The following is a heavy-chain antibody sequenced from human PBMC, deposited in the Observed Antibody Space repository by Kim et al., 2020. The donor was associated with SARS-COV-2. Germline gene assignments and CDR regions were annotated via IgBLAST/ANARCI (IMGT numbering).Heavy chain of an antibody. V-gene: IGHV3-11*01. D-gene: IGHD5-18*01. J-gene: IGHJ6*02. Sequence: GGSLRLSCAASGFTFSDYYMSWIRQAPGKGLEWVSYISSSGSTIYYADSVKGRFTISRDNAKNSLYLQMNSLRAEDTAVYYCFTAMVTGTHYYYGMDVWGQGTTVTVSS. CDR3: FTAMVTGTHYYYGMDV. CDR2: ISSSGSTI. CDR1: GFTFSDYY.